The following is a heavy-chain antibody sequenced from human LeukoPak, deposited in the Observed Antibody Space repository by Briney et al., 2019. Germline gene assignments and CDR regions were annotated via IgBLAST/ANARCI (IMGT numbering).Heavy chain of an antibody. CDR3: AREAAAGTFYFDY. CDR2: IYTSGST. D-gene: IGHD6-13*01. CDR1: GDSISNYY. J-gene: IGHJ4*02. V-gene: IGHV4-4*07. Sequence: SETLSLTCIVSGDSISNYYWSWIRQPAGKGLEWIGRIYTSGSTNYNPSLKSRVTMSVDTSKNQFSLKLSSVAAADTAVYYCAREAAAGTFYFDYWGQGTLVTVSS.